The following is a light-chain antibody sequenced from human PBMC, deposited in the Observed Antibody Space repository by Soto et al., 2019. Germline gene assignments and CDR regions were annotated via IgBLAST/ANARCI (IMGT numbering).Light chain of an antibody. Sequence: QSVLSQPASVSGSPGQSITISCTGTSSDVGGFEYVSWYQHQPGKAPKLIIYDVTKRPSGVSNRFFGSKSGNTASLTISGIQAEDEGDYYCGSITRSSTSVFGTGTKLTVL. CDR2: DVT. CDR1: SSDVGGFEY. CDR3: GSITRSSTSV. J-gene: IGLJ1*01. V-gene: IGLV2-14*01.